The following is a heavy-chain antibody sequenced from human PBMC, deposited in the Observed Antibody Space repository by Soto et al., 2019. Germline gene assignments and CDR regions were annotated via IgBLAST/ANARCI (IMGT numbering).Heavy chain of an antibody. D-gene: IGHD6-19*01. V-gene: IGHV3-23*01. J-gene: IGHJ4*02. CDR1: GFTFSSYA. CDR2: ISGSGGSR. CDR3: SRRRSGWYFDY. Sequence: EVQLLESGGGLVQPGGSLRLSCAASGFTFSSYAMSWVRQAPGKGLEWVSVISGSGGSRYYADSVKGRFTISRDNSKNTMYLQMNSLRAEDTAVYYCSRRRSGWYFDYWGKVTLVTVSS.